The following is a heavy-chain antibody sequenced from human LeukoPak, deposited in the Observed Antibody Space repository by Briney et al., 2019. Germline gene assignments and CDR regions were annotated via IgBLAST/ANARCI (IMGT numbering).Heavy chain of an antibody. CDR3: ASYGWFDP. CDR1: GFTFSSYA. CDR2: ISYDGSNK. V-gene: IGHV3-30*01. D-gene: IGHD3-10*01. Sequence: GGSLRLSCAASGFTFSSYAMHWVRQAPGKGLEWVAVISYDGSNKYYGDSVKGRFTISRDNSKNTLYLQMNSLTAEDTAVYYCASYGWFDPWGQGTLVTVFS. J-gene: IGHJ5*02.